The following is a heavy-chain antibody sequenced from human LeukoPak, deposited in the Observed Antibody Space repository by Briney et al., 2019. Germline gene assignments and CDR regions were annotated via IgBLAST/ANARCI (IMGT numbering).Heavy chain of an antibody. V-gene: IGHV4-39*02. CDR1: GGSISSSSYY. CDR2: IYYSGST. Sequence: SETLSLTCTVSGGSISSSSYYWGWIRQPPGKGLEWIGTIYYSGSTYYNPSLKSRFTISVDTSKNQFSLKLSSVTAADTAVYYCAREYDYVWGSYREYYFDYWGQGTLVTVSS. J-gene: IGHJ4*02. D-gene: IGHD3-16*02. CDR3: AREYDYVWGSYREYYFDY.